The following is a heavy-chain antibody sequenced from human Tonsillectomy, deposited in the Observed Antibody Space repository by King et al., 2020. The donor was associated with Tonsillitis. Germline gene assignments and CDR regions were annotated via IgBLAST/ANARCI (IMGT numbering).Heavy chain of an antibody. J-gene: IGHJ4*02. Sequence: VQLQESGPGLVKPSETLSLTCTVSGGSISSYYWSWIRQPPGKGLEWIGYISYSGSANYNPSLMSRVTISVDTSKNQFSLKLSSVTAADTAVYYCARVRYINWSFYFDYWGQGTLVTVSS. CDR2: ISYSGSA. D-gene: IGHD4-11*01. CDR3: ARVRYINWSFYFDY. V-gene: IGHV4-59*01. CDR1: GGSISSYY.